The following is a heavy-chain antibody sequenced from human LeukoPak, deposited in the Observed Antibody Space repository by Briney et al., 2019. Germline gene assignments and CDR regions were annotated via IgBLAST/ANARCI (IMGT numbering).Heavy chain of an antibody. CDR2: IYTSGST. V-gene: IGHV4-4*07. D-gene: IGHD1-1*01. Sequence: PSETLSLTCTVSGGSISSYYWSWIRQPAGKGLEWIGRIYTSGSTNYNPSLKSRVTMSVDTYKNQFSLKLSSVTAADTAVYYCVRGVPVRYYYYMDVWGKGTTVTVSS. CDR1: GGSISSYY. CDR3: VRGVPVRYYYYMDV. J-gene: IGHJ6*03.